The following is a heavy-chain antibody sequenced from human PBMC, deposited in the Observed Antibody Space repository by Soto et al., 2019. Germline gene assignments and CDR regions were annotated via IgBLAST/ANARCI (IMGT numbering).Heavy chain of an antibody. Sequence: QVQLQESGPRLVKPSDTLSLTCAVSGYSISSSNWWGWIRQPPWKGLEWIGYIHYSGTTYDNPSLNIRVTMSVDTSKNQFTLKLSSVTAVDTALYYCARGGGNGDAFDVWGQGTLVTVSS. CDR2: IHYSGTT. CDR3: ARGGGNGDAFDV. D-gene: IGHD2-15*01. CDR1: GYSISSSNW. V-gene: IGHV4-28*03. J-gene: IGHJ3*01.